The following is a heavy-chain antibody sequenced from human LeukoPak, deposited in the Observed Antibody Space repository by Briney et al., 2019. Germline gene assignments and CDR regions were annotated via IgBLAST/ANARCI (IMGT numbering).Heavy chain of an antibody. J-gene: IGHJ6*02. CDR3: ARDREIQLWRDYYYYGMDV. V-gene: IGHV1-46*01. CDR1: GYTFTSYY. D-gene: IGHD5-18*01. CDR2: INPSGGST. Sequence: ASVKVSCKASGYTFTSYYMHWVRQAPGQGLEWMGIINPSGGSTSYAQKFQGRVTMTRDTSTSTVYMELSSLRSEVTAVYYCARDREIQLWRDYYYYGMDVWGQGTTVTVSS.